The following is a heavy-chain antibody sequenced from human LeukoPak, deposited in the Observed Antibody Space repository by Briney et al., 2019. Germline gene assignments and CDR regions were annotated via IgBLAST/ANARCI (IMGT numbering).Heavy chain of an antibody. CDR3: ARVYYYGTSGHRSGYFVL. Sequence: VASVKVSCKASGYTFTSYENNWVRQAPGQGLEWMGRANPGSGNTGYAQKFQGRGTMTRDTSITKAYMELRSLRTEDTTVVYGARVYYYGTSGHRSGYFVLWGGGTLVTVSS. J-gene: IGHJ2*01. CDR1: GYTFTSYE. V-gene: IGHV1-8*01. CDR2: ANPGSGNT. D-gene: IGHD3-10*01.